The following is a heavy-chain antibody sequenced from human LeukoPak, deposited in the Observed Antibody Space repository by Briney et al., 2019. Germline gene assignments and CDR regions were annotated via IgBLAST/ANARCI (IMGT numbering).Heavy chain of an antibody. CDR1: GFTFSSYA. CDR3: ARDRERWLQTFDY. J-gene: IGHJ4*02. D-gene: IGHD5-24*01. CDR2: ISYDGSNK. Sequence: AGRSLRLSCAASGFTFSSYAMHWVRQAPGKGLEWVAVISYDGSNKYYADSVKGRFIISRDNSKNTLYLQMNSLRAEDTAVYYCARDRERWLQTFDYWGQGTLVTVSS. V-gene: IGHV3-30-3*01.